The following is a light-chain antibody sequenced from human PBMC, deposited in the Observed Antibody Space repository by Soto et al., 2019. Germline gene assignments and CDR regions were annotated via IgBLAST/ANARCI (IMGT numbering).Light chain of an antibody. Sequence: DIQMTQFPSSLTASVGDRVTITCRSSQGIRNDLGWYQQKPGKAPKRLIYASSSLQSGVPSRFSGSGSGTECTLAISSLQPEDSATFYCLQHSTYPLTFGQGTKVEIK. V-gene: IGKV1-17*01. J-gene: IGKJ1*01. CDR1: QGIRND. CDR3: LQHSTYPLT. CDR2: ASS.